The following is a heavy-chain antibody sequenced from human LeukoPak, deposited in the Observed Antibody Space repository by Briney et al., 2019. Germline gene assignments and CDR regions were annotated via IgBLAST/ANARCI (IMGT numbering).Heavy chain of an antibody. Sequence: SETLSLTCTVPRGSLSTTSYYWAWIRQPPGKGLEWIGSISHSGSAYYNPSLKSRVTISGDTSTNQFSLRLSSVTAADTAVHYCVRLTFYYHGSGYYFDSWGQGTLVAVSS. D-gene: IGHD3-22*01. CDR2: ISHSGSA. V-gene: IGHV4-39*01. CDR1: RGSLSTTSYY. J-gene: IGHJ4*02. CDR3: VRLTFYYHGSGYYFDS.